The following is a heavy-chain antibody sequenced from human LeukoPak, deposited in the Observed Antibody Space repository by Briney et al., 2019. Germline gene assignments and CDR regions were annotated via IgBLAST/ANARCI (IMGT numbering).Heavy chain of an antibody. CDR1: GFIFSDYY. CDR3: ARGMPVLRYFDWLLEYNWFDP. J-gene: IGHJ5*02. Sequence: PGGSLRLSCAASGFIFSDYYMNWIRQAPGKGLEWISHISSSGSYTNYADSVKGRFTISRDNAKNSLYLQMNSLRGEDTAVYYCARGMPVLRYFDWLLEYNWFDPWGQGTLVTVSS. V-gene: IGHV3-11*05. D-gene: IGHD3-9*01. CDR2: ISSSGSYT.